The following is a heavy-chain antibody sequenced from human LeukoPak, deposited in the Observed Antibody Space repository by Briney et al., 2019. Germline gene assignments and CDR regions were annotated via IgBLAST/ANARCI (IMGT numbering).Heavy chain of an antibody. V-gene: IGHV3-13*04. J-gene: IGHJ3*01. Sequence: PGGSLRLSCAASGLTFSTYDMHWVRQATGEGPEWVSGIGKGGDTYYVGSVKGRFTISRENAKNSLYLQMNSLRSGDTAVYYCARGGYSGFDVWGQGTVVTVSS. CDR2: IGKGGDT. D-gene: IGHD5-12*01. CDR1: GLTFSTYD. CDR3: ARGGYSGFDV.